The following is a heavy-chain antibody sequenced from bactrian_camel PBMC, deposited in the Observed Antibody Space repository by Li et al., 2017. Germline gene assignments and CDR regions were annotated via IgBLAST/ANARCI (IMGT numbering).Heavy chain of an antibody. CDR3: AADARACTIASACGDKCFNY. CDR2: IYPDSHSC. CDR1: EFTFSSHY. V-gene: IGHV3-2*01. Sequence: HVQLVESGGGLVQPGGSLKLSCAASEFTFSSHYMAWVRQAPGKGLEWVSSIYPDSHSCEYADSVRGRFDCSKDNAKNTLYLQMNSLNTDDTAMYYCAADARACTIASACGDKCFNYWGQGTQVTVS. J-gene: IGHJ4*01. D-gene: IGHD4*01.